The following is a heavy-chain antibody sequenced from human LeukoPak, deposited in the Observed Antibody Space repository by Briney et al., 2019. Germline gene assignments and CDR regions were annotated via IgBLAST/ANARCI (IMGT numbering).Heavy chain of an antibody. D-gene: IGHD6-19*01. CDR2: ISSSGSTI. CDR1: GFTFSSYE. CDR3: ARDGYSSGWYDY. Sequence: GGSLRLSCAASGFTFSSYEMNWVRQAPGKGLEWVSYISSSGSTIYYADSVKGRFTISRDNAKNSLYLQMNSPRAEDTAVYYCARDGYSSGWYDYWGQGTLVTVSS. J-gene: IGHJ4*02. V-gene: IGHV3-48*03.